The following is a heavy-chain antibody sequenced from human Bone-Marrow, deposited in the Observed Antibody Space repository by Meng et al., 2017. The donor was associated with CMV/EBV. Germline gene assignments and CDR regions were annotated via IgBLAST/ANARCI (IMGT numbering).Heavy chain of an antibody. V-gene: IGHV4-39*07. D-gene: IGHD6-13*01. CDR3: ARHTSAWYRPGYYFDY. CDR2: IHHTGST. CDR1: GDSISSNTYY. Sequence: ESLKISCTVSGDSISSNTYYWGWIRQPPGKGLEWIASIHHTGSTYYNPSLTSRVTMSVDRSKNHFSLKLNSVTAADTAVYYCARHTSAWYRPGYYFDYWGQGTLVTVSS. J-gene: IGHJ4*02.